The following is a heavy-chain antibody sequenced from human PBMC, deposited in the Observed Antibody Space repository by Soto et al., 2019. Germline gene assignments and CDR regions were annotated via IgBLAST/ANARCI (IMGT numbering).Heavy chain of an antibody. J-gene: IGHJ5*02. Sequence: QILLVQCEAEVKKPGASLNVSCKASGYTFSKNVISWVRQAPGQGLEWMGWINPYNGNTIYGQKFRGRVTLTTDTSTNTAYMEVRSLRSDDTAVYYCAREALDPTANWFDPWGQGTLVTVSS. D-gene: IGHD3-9*01. V-gene: IGHV1-18*01. CDR3: AREALDPTANWFDP. CDR2: INPYNGNT. CDR1: GYTFSKNV.